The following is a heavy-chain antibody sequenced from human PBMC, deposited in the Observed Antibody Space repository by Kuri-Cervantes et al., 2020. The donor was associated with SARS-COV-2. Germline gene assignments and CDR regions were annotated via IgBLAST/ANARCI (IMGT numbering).Heavy chain of an antibody. J-gene: IGHJ4*02. Sequence: LSLTCAASGFTFSSYWMHWVRQAPGKGLEWVAVISYDGSNKYYTESVKGRFTISRDNSKNTLYLQMNSLRAEDTAVYYCARDTDNFDYWGQGTLVTVSS. CDR1: GFTFSSYW. V-gene: IGHV3-30*03. CDR2: ISYDGSNK. CDR3: ARDTDNFDY.